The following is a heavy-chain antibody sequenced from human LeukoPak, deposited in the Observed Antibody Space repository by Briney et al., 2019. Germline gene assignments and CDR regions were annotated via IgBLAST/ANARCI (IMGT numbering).Heavy chain of an antibody. CDR3: ATEVVPASSHKGALAGMDV. Sequence: GASVKDSCKVSGYTLIELSLHWVRPAPGKGLEWMGGFDPEDGETIYAQKFQGRVTMTEDTSTDTAYMELSSLRSEDTAVYYCATEVVPASSHKGALAGMDVWGQGTTVTVSS. V-gene: IGHV1-24*01. CDR1: GYTLIELS. CDR2: FDPEDGET. J-gene: IGHJ6*02. D-gene: IGHD2-2*01.